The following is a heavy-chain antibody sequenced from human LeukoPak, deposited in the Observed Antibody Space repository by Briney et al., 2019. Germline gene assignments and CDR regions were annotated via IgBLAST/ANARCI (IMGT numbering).Heavy chain of an antibody. CDR3: ARSEVFFDY. J-gene: IGHJ4*02. CDR1: GGSISSYY. V-gene: IGHV4-59*08. Sequence: SETLSLTCTVSGGSISSYYWSWIRQPPGKGLEWIGYIYYSGSTNYNPSLKSRVTISVDTSKDQFSLKLSSVTAADTAVYYCARSEVFFDYWGQGTLVTVSS. CDR2: IYYSGST. D-gene: IGHD1-14*01.